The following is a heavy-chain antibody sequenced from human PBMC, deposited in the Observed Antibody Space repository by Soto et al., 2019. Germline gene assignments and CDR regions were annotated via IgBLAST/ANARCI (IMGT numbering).Heavy chain of an antibody. J-gene: IGHJ5*02. Sequence: PSETLSLTCTVSGGSISSDDYYWTWIRQPPGKGLEWIGYIYYSGNTNYNPSLASRLVISIDMSKNQFSLRLSSVSAAAPAGYYCARDRIHAPDEDQPGGEGTLATVSS. V-gene: IGHV4-30-4*01. CDR1: GGSISSDDYY. CDR2: IYYSGNT. CDR3: ARDRIHAPDEDQP. D-gene: IGHD2-15*01.